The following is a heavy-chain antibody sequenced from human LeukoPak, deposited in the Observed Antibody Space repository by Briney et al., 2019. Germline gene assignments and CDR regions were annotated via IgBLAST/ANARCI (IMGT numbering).Heavy chain of an antibody. J-gene: IGHJ4*02. V-gene: IGHV4-34*01. D-gene: IGHD6-19*01. Sequence: SETLSPTCAVYGGSFSGYYWSWIRQPPGKGLEWIGEINHSGSTNYNPSLKSRVTISVDTSKNQFSLKLSSVTAADTAVYYCARVRPVAGTKFRKYFDYWGQGTLVTVSS. CDR1: GGSFSGYY. CDR3: ARVRPVAGTKFRKYFDY. CDR2: INHSGST.